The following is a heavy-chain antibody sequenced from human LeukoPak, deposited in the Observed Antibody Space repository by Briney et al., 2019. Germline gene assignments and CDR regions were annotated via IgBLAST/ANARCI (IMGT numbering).Heavy chain of an antibody. J-gene: IGHJ4*02. D-gene: IGHD3-16*02. CDR2: IYNDGST. CDR3: AREGLRLGALSLYIDS. CDR1: GFTVSSNY. V-gene: IGHV3-66*01. Sequence: GGSLRLSCAASGFTVSSNYMSWVRQAPGKGLEWVSIIYNDGSTYYRDSVKGRFTISRDNSKNTLYLQMNSLRAEDTAVYYCAREGLRLGALSLYIDSWGQGTLVTVSS.